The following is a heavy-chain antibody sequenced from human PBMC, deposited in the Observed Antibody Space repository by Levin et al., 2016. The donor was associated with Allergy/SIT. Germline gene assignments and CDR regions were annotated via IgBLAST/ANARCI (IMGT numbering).Heavy chain of an antibody. J-gene: IGHJ6*02. V-gene: IGHV3-30*18. Sequence: GGSLRLSCAASGFTFGSYGIHWVRQAPGKGPEWVAVISYDGSHTDYRESVKGRFTISRDNAKATAYLQMNSLRAEDTALYYCAKDLETVKTNAGFIYYGMDVWGQGTTVTVSS. D-gene: IGHD2-8*01. CDR1: GFTFGSYG. CDR3: AKDLETVKTNAGFIYYGMDV. CDR2: ISYDGSHT.